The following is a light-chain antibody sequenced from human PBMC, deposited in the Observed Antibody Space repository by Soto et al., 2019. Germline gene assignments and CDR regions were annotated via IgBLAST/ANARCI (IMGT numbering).Light chain of an antibody. Sequence: DVVMTQTPLSLSVAPGQPASISCKSSQSLLHITGETFLFWYLQKPGQSPQLLIYEVSTRATGIPDRFSGSGSGTDFSLTIRGLKPEDFAVYYCQQYRMSPNTFGQGTRLEIK. J-gene: IGKJ5*01. CDR3: QQYRMSPNT. CDR2: EVS. CDR1: QSLLHITGETF. V-gene: IGKV2-29*01.